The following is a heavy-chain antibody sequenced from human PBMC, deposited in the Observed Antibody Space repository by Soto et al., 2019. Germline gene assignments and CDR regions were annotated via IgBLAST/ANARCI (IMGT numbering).Heavy chain of an antibody. D-gene: IGHD3-22*01. CDR3: ERHGDMGRSGYYLGY. CDR1: GYSFTSYW. CDR2: IYPGDSDT. J-gene: IGHJ4*02. V-gene: IGHV5-51*01. Sequence: GESLKISCKGSGYSFTSYWIGWVRQMPGKGLEWMGIIYPGDSDTRYSPSFQGQVTISADKSISTAYLQWSSLKASDTAMYYCERHGDMGRSGYYLGYWGQGTLVTVSS.